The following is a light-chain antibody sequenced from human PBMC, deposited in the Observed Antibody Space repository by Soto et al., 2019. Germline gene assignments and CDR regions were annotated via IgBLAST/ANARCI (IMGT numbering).Light chain of an antibody. CDR3: QQRSNWPPEFT. V-gene: IGKV3-11*01. J-gene: IGKJ2*01. CDR2: DAF. CDR1: QSVTTY. Sequence: EIVLTQSPAYLSLSPGERVTLSCRASQSVTTYLAWYQQKRGQAPRLLIYDAFNRATGIPDRFRGGGSGTDFTLSISSLEPEDSAVYYCQQRSNWPPEFTFGQGTTLDIK.